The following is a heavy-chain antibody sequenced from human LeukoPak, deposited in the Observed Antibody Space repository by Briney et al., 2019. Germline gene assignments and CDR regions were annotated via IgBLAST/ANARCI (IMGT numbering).Heavy chain of an antibody. D-gene: IGHD5-18*01. CDR2: ISAYNGNT. CDR1: GYTFTSYG. V-gene: IGHV1-18*01. CDR3: AGGYSYGPHFFYYYGMDV. Sequence: APVKVSCKASGYTFTSYGISWVRQAPGQGLEWMGWISAYNGNTNYAQKLQGRVTMTTDTSTSTAYMELRSLRSDDTAVYYCAGGYSYGPHFFYYYGMDVWGQGTTVTVSS. J-gene: IGHJ6*02.